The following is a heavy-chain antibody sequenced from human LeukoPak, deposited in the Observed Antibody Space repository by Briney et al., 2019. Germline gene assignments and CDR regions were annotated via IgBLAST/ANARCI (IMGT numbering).Heavy chain of an antibody. CDR2: ISSSGGSP. CDR3: AKPAAAANNYRDVSGYYFAFDY. V-gene: IGHV3-23*01. CDR1: GFTFSRYA. J-gene: IGHJ4*02. Sequence: GGSLRVSXAASGFTFSRYAMSWIRPAAGKGLAWVSSISSSGGSPYYADSVKGRFTISRDNCKNTLYLQMNSLRAEDTAIYYCAKPAAAANNYRDVSGYYFAFDYWGQGTLVTVSS. D-gene: IGHD3-22*01.